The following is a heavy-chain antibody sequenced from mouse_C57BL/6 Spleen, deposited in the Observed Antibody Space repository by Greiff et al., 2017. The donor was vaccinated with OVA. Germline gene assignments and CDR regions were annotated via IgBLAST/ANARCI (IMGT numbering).Heavy chain of an antibody. CDR1: GYAFSSSW. D-gene: IGHD1-1*01. Sequence: VQLQQSGPELVKPGASVKISCKASGYAFSSSWMHWVKQRPGKGLEWIGRIYPGDGDTNYNGKFKGQATLTADKSSSTAYMQLSSLTSEDSAVYFWARYYYGRGWYFDVWGTGTTVNVSS. CDR2: IYPGDGDT. CDR3: ARYYYGRGWYFDV. V-gene: IGHV1-82*01. J-gene: IGHJ1*03.